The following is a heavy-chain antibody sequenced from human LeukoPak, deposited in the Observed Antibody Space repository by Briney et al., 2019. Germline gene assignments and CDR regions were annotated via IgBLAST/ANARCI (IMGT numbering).Heavy chain of an antibody. D-gene: IGHD2-15*01. J-gene: IGHJ3*02. CDR2: IKSKTNGGTT. CDR1: GFTFSNAW. Sequence: KSGGSLRLSCAASGFTFSNAWMSWLRQAPGKGLEWVGHIKSKTNGGTTDYAAPVEGRFTISRDDSKNTQYLQMNSLKTEDTGVYYCTTYCGGGTCYNHDAFDIWGLGTVVTVSS. CDR3: TTYCGGGTCYNHDAFDI. V-gene: IGHV3-15*01.